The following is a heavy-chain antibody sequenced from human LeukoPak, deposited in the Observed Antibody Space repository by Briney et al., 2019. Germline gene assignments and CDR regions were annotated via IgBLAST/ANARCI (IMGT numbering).Heavy chain of an antibody. CDR3: ARDPTPRTYSRGPYYYYYGMDV. D-gene: IGHD6-13*01. CDR2: ISAYNGNT. V-gene: IGHV1-18*04. CDR1: GYTFTIYG. Sequence: ASVKVSCKASGYTFTIYGISWGRQAPGQGLEWMGWISAYNGNTNYPQKLQGRVTMTTDTATSTAYMELRSLRSDDTAVYYCARDPTPRTYSRGPYYYYYGMDVWGKGTTVTVSS. J-gene: IGHJ6*04.